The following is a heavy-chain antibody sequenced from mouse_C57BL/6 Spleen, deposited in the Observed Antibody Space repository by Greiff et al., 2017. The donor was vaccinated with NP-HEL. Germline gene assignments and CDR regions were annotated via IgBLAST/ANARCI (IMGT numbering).Heavy chain of an antibody. D-gene: IGHD2-12*01. J-gene: IGHJ2*01. CDR3: ARSSPYDRARYYFDY. CDR2: IDPSDSYT. Sequence: QVQLQQPGAELVRPGTSVKLSCKASGYTFTSYWMHWVKQRPGQGLEWIGVIDPSDSYTNYNQKFTGTATLTVDTSSSTAYMQLSSLTSEDSAVYYCARSSPYDRARYYFDYWGQGTTLTVSS. CDR1: GYTFTSYW. V-gene: IGHV1-59*01.